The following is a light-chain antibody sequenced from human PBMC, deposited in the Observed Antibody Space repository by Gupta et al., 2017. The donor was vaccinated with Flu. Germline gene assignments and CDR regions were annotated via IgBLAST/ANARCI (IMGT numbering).Light chain of an antibody. J-gene: IGLJ3*02. V-gene: IGLV6-57*01. Sequence: NFILTQPHSVSESPGQTVTISCSGSSGRIARHYVQWYRQHPGRSATTLIYEDHHRPSGGPARFSVSIEKASNTASLTISGLEKEDEADYFCQSADSNNKWVFGGGIKLTVL. CDR3: QSADSNNKWV. CDR1: SGRIARHY. CDR2: EDH.